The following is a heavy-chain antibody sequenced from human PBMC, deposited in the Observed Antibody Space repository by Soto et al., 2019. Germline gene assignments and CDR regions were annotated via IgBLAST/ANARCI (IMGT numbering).Heavy chain of an antibody. J-gene: IGHJ4*02. CDR3: SRNCDDTESYYARFYY. CDR1: GFSFSTSGMC. Sequence: SGPTLVNPTQTLTLTCTFSGFSFSTSGMCVSWIRQPPGKALEWLALIDWDDDKFYLPSLKTRLTISRDTSKNQVVLTMTNMELPDAASYFCSRNCDDTESYYARFYYWGPGTLVTVSS. D-gene: IGHD3-10*01. CDR2: IDWDDDK. V-gene: IGHV2-70*13.